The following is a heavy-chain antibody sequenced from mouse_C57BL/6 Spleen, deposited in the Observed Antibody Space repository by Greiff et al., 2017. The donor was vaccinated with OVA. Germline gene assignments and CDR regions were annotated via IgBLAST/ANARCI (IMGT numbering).Heavy chain of an antibody. CDR3: AKTITPGYFDV. D-gene: IGHD1-1*01. J-gene: IGHJ1*03. CDR1: GFSLTSYG. CDR2: IWSGGST. V-gene: IGHV2-4*01. Sequence: QVQLKESGPGLVQPSQSLSITCTVSGFSLTSYGVHWVRQPPGKGLEWLGVIWSGGSTDYNAAFISRLSISKDNSKSQVFFKMNSLQADDTAIYYCAKTITPGYFDVWGTGTTVTVSS.